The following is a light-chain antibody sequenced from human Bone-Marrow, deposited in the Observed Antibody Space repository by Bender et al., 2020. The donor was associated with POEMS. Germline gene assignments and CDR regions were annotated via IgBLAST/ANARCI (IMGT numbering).Light chain of an antibody. Sequence: QSALTQPASVSGSPGQSITFSCTGTASDVGGYSLVSWYQQHPGKTPKVIIYEGTQRPSSVSDRFSGSKSGNTASLTISGLQADDDADYYCCSYAGGSWVFGGGTKVTVL. CDR2: EGT. V-gene: IGLV2-23*01. CDR1: ASDVGGYSL. CDR3: CSYAGGSWV. J-gene: IGLJ3*02.